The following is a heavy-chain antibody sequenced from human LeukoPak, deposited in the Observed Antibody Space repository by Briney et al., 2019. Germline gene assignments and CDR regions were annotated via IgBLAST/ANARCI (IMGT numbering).Heavy chain of an antibody. D-gene: IGHD4-17*01. CDR2: IRSKANSYAT. CDR3: TRLGPTVTTPFDP. J-gene: IGHJ5*02. Sequence: SGGSLRLSCAASGFTFSGSAMHWVRQASGKGLEWVGRIRSKANSYATAYAASVKGRFTISRDDSKNTAYLQMNSLKTEDTAVYYCTRLGPTVTTPFDPWGQGTLVTVSS. CDR1: GFTFSGSA. V-gene: IGHV3-73*01.